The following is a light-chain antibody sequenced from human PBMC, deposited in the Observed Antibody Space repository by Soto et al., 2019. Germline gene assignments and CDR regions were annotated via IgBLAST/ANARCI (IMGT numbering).Light chain of an antibody. CDR1: SSDVGGYNY. Sequence: QSALTRAASVSGSPGQSISISCTGTSSDVGGYNYVSWYQQLPGKAPKLMIYDVSNRPSGVSNRFSGSKSGNTASLTISGLQAEDEADYYCSSYTSSSALHVFGTGTKVTVL. CDR2: DVS. V-gene: IGLV2-14*01. J-gene: IGLJ1*01. CDR3: SSYTSSSALHV.